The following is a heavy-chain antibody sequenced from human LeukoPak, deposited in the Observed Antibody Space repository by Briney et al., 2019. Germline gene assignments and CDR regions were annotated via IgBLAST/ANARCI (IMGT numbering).Heavy chain of an antibody. CDR1: GGSVSSGSYY. CDR3: ARINRASTSYDY. J-gene: IGHJ4*02. CDR2: IYYSGST. Sequence: SETLSLTCTVSGGSVSSGSYYWSWIRQPPGKGLEWIGYIYYSGSTNYNPSLKSRVTISADTSKNQFSLKLSSVTAADTAVYYCARINRASTSYDYWGQGTLVTVSS. V-gene: IGHV4-61*01. D-gene: IGHD2-2*01.